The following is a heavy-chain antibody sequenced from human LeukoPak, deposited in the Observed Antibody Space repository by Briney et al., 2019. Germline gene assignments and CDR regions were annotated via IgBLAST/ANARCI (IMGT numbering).Heavy chain of an antibody. CDR1: GFTFSNYY. CDR3: ARSPIVGTTGDAFDI. Sequence: GGSLRLSCAASGFTFSNYYISWIRQAPGKGLEWVSYISSSAITMYYADSVKGRFTISRDNAKNSLYLQMNSLRAEDTAVYCCARSPIVGTTGDAFDIWGQGTMVTVSS. CDR2: ISSSAITM. J-gene: IGHJ3*02. D-gene: IGHD1-26*01. V-gene: IGHV3-11*01.